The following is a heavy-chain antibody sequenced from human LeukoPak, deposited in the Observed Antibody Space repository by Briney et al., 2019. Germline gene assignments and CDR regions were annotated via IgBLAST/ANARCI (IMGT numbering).Heavy chain of an antibody. CDR2: INPNSGGT. CDR1: GYTFTGYY. D-gene: IGHD3-16*02. J-gene: IGHJ4*02. Sequence: ASVKVSCKASGYTFTGYYMHWVRQAPGQGLEWMGWINPNSGGTNYAQKFQGRVTMTRDMSISTAYMELSRLRSDDTAVYYCARGAYYDYVWGSYRPEGFDYWGQGTLVTVSS. CDR3: ARGAYYDYVWGSYRPEGFDY. V-gene: IGHV1-2*02.